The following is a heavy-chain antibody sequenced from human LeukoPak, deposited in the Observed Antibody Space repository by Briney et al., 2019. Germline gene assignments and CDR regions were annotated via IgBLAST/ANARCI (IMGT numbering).Heavy chain of an antibody. CDR1: GFTFSSEA. J-gene: IGHJ4*02. V-gene: IGHV3-23*01. CDR3: AKDQGFMVRGVIMYYFDY. CDR2: ISPAGGTT. D-gene: IGHD3-10*01. Sequence: GGSLRLSCAVSGFTFSSEAMGWVRQLPGGGLEWVSTISPAGGTTYYAESMKGRFTISRDNSKSTLYLQMNSLRAEDTAVYYCAKDQGFMVRGVIMYYFDYWGQGTLVTVSS.